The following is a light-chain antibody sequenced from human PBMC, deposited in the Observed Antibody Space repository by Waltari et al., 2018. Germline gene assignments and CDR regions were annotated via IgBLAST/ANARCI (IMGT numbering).Light chain of an antibody. CDR1: SGYSRNV. Sequence: LVLTQSPSASASLGASVKLTCRLRSGYSRNVIAWLQQQPGKGPRYLMKVNSDGSHRKGDDIPDRFSASNSGTEYYLTISSLQSEDEADYYCQTGGHGTWVFGGGTKLTVL. CDR3: QTGGHGTWV. J-gene: IGLJ3*02. V-gene: IGLV4-69*01. CDR2: VNSDGSH.